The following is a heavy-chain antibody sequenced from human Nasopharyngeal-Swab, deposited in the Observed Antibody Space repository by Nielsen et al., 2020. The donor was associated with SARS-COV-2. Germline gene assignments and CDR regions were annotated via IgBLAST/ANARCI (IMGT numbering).Heavy chain of an antibody. CDR3: ARVVGSYYGMDV. Sequence: GESLKISCAASEFTFSSYAMHWVRQAPGKGLEWVAVISYDGSNKYYADSVKGRFTISRDNSKNTLYLQMNSLRAEDTAVYYCARVVGSYYGMDVWGQGTTVTVSS. J-gene: IGHJ6*02. CDR2: ISYDGSNK. CDR1: EFTFSSYA. V-gene: IGHV3-30*04. D-gene: IGHD2-15*01.